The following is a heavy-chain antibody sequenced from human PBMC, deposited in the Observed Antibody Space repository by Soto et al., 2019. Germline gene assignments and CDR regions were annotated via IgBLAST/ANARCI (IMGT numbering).Heavy chain of an antibody. Sequence: SETLSLTCTVSGGSISSNNWWSWVRQPPGKGLEWIGEISHSGSTNYNPSLKSRVTISLDKSNNHFSLRLTSVTAADTAVYYCARSPTSSWYGGGAFDTWGQGTMVTV. J-gene: IGHJ3*02. V-gene: IGHV4-4*02. CDR2: ISHSGST. CDR1: GGSISSNNW. CDR3: ARSPTSSWYGGGAFDT. D-gene: IGHD6-13*01.